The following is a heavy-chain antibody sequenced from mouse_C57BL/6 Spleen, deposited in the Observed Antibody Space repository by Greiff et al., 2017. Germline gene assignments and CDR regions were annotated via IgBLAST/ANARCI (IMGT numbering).Heavy chain of an antibody. V-gene: IGHV1-55*01. D-gene: IGHD2-4*01. CDR1: GYTFTSYW. CDR2: IYPGSGST. CDR3: ASGDYDGAWFAY. J-gene: IGHJ3*01. Sequence: QVQLQQPGAELVKPGASVKMSCKASGYTFTSYWITWVKQRPGQGLEWIGDIYPGSGSTNYNEKFKSKATLTVDTSSSTAYMQLSSLTSEDSAVYFCASGDYDGAWFAYWGQGTLVTVSA.